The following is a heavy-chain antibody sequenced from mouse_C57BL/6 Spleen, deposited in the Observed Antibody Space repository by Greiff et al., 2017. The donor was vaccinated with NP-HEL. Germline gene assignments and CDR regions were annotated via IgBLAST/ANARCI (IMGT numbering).Heavy chain of an antibody. J-gene: IGHJ3*01. D-gene: IGHD2-4*01. CDR1: GYTFTSYW. V-gene: IGHV1-55*01. Sequence: QVQLQQPGAELVKPGASVKMSCKASGYTFTSYWITWVKQRPGQGLEWIGDIYPGSGSTNYNEKFKSKATLTVDTSSSTAYMQLSSLTSEDSAVYYCARSRDYAEAAWFAYWGKGTLVTVSA. CDR3: ARSRDYAEAAWFAY. CDR2: IYPGSGST.